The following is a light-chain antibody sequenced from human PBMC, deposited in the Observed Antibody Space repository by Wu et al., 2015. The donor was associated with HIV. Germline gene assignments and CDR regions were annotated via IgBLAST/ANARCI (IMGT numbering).Light chain of an antibody. CDR3: LQDNNYPWT. CDR2: GAF. J-gene: IGKJ1*01. CDR1: QDITND. Sequence: AIQMTQSPSSLSASIGDRVTITCRASQDITNDLSWYQQKPGKAPNLLIYGAFSLQSGVPSRFSGSGSGTDFTLTISSLQPEDFATYYCLQDNNYPWTFGQGTKVEIE. V-gene: IGKV1-6*01.